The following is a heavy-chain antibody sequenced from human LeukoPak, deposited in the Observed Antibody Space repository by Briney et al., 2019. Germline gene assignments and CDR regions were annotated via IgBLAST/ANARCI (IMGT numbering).Heavy chain of an antibody. CDR3: ARDHNWGPDY. CDR1: GYSFTDHY. V-gene: IGHV1-2*02. J-gene: IGHJ4*02. Sequence: GASVKVSFKASGYSFTDHYLHWLRQAPGQGLEWMAWIHPKTGVTNYAERFQGRLSLTRDTSISTLYMEVNSLTSDDTAVYYCARDHNWGPDYWGQGTLVSVYS. CDR2: IHPKTGVT. D-gene: IGHD7-27*01.